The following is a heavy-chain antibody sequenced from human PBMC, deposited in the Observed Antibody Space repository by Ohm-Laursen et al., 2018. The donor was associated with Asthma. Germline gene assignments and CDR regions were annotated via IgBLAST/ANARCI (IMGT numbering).Heavy chain of an antibody. D-gene: IGHD6-13*01. V-gene: IGHV3-30*03. Sequence: SLRLSCTASGFTFGTYGMHWVRQAPGKGLEWVAVISYDGRNKYYADSVKGRFTISRDNSKNTLYLQMNSLRAEDTAVYYCARDEGYSSSWYNWFDPWGQGTLVTVSS. CDR3: ARDEGYSSSWYNWFDP. CDR1: GFTFGTYG. J-gene: IGHJ5*02. CDR2: ISYDGRNK.